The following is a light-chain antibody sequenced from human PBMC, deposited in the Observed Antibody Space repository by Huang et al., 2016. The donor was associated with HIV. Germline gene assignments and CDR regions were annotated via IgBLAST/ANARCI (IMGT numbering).Light chain of an antibody. Sequence: FPGERAILSCRASQSTSSSYLAWYQQKRGQPPRLLISAASRRATGISDRFSGSGSGSDFTLTISRLEPEDFAVYFCQQYGRSPPLTFGGGTKVEMK. CDR1: QSTSSSY. J-gene: IGKJ4*01. V-gene: IGKV3-20*01. CDR2: AAS. CDR3: QQYGRSPPLT.